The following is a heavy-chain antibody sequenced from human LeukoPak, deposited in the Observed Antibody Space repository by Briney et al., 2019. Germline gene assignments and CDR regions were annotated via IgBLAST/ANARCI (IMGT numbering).Heavy chain of an antibody. CDR2: TRYDGSQN. D-gene: IGHD4-23*01. V-gene: IGHV3-30*02. Sequence: GGSLRLSCAASAFTFSTYGMHWVRQAPGKGLEWVSFTRYDGSQNYYADSVKGRFIISRDNSKITLYLQMNSLKAEDTAVYYCAKSSGGNWGYFDYWGQGTLVTVSS. CDR3: AKSSGGNWGYFDY. J-gene: IGHJ4*02. CDR1: AFTFSTYG.